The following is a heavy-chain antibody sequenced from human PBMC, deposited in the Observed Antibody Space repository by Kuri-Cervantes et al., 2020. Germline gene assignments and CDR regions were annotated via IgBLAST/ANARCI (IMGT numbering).Heavy chain of an antibody. CDR3: AKDSDYGSGSYRGSGFDY. V-gene: IGHV1-2*04. CDR2: INPNSGGT. Sequence: ASVKVSCKASGYTFTGYYMHWVRQAPGQGLEWMGWINPNSGGTNYAQKFQGWVTMTRDTSISTAYMELSRLRSDDTAVYYCAKDSDYGSGSYRGSGFDYWGQGTLVTVSS. D-gene: IGHD3-10*01. J-gene: IGHJ4*02. CDR1: GYTFTGYY.